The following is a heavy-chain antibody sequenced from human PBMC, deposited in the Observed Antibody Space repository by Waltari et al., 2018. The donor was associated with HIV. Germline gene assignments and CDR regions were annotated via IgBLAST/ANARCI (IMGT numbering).Heavy chain of an antibody. Sequence: EVQLVESGGGLVKPGGSLRLSCAVSGFDFTNAWLTGVRQAPGKGLEWIGRIKSHSDGGTSDYAAPLKGRFSISRDDSQRTLFLQISSLMTEDTGVYYCTTDVYDGSGGNAFDVWGQGTMVTVSS. J-gene: IGHJ3*01. D-gene: IGHD5-12*01. CDR3: TTDVYDGSGGNAFDV. CDR1: GFDFTNAW. V-gene: IGHV3-15*01. CDR2: IKSHSDGGTS.